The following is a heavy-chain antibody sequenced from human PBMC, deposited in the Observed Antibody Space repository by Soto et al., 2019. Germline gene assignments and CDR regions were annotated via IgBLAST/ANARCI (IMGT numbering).Heavy chain of an antibody. D-gene: IGHD3-10*01. CDR2: ISSSSSYI. Sequence: GGSLRLSCAASGFTFSSYSMNWVRQAPGKGLEWVSPISSSSSYIYYADSVKGRFTISRDNAKNSLYLQMNSLRAEDTAVYYCARDLLWFGELFNYYYYYGMDVWGQGTTVTVSS. V-gene: IGHV3-21*01. CDR1: GFTFSSYS. J-gene: IGHJ6*02. CDR3: ARDLLWFGELFNYYYYYGMDV.